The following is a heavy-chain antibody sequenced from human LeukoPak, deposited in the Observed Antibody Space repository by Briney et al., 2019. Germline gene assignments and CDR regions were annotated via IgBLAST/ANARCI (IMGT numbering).Heavy chain of an antibody. J-gene: IGHJ6*03. CDR1: GFTVSSYA. V-gene: IGHV3-23*01. CDR2: ISGSGDT. CDR3: TTDDPGTMASMGYYYYMDV. D-gene: IGHD1/OR15-1a*01. Sequence: GRSLRLFCAASGFTVSSYAMGWVRQAAGKGLEWVSAISGSGDTYNADSVKGRFTISRANSKNTLYLQMNSLRAEDTAVYYCTTDDPGTMASMGYYYYMDVWGKGTTVTVSS.